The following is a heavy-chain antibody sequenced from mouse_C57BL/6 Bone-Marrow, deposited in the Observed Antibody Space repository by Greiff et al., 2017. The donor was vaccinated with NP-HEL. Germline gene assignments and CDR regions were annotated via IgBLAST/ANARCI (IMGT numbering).Heavy chain of an antibody. Sequence: EVQLQQSGPELVKPGASVKISCKASGYTFTDYYMNWVKQSHGKSLEWIGDINPNNGGTSYNQKFKGKATLTVDKSSSTAYMELRSLTSEDSAVYYCARELRLVPWGQGTTLTVSS. D-gene: IGHD3-2*02. CDR3: ARELRLVP. J-gene: IGHJ2*01. CDR2: INPNNGGT. CDR1: GYTFTDYY. V-gene: IGHV1-26*01.